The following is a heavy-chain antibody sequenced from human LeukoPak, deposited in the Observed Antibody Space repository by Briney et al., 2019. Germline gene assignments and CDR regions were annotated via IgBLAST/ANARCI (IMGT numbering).Heavy chain of an antibody. D-gene: IGHD5-12*01. CDR3: ARDSGSAYHFYYYMDV. CDR1: GFTFVTYS. J-gene: IGHJ6*03. CDR2: ISSGSTYI. V-gene: IGHV3-21*01. Sequence: GGSLRPSCAASGFTFVTYSMNWVRQTPGKGLEWVSFISSGSTYIYYTDSVKGRFTISRDDAKNSLYLQMNSLRAEDTAVYYCARDSGSAYHFYYYMDVWGKGTTVTVSS.